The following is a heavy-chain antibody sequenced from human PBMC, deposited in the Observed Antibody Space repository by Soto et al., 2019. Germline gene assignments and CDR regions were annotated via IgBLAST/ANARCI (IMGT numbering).Heavy chain of an antibody. CDR2: MNPNSGNT. J-gene: IGHJ4*02. CDR1: GYTFTSYD. D-gene: IGHD6-19*01. CDR3: ARAVAVPADFDV. Sequence: ASVKVSCKASGYTFTSYDINWVRQATGQGLEWMGWMNPNSGNTGYAQKFQGRVTITRDTSASTAYMELSSLRSEDTAVYYCARAVAVPADFDVCGQGTRVTVAS. V-gene: IGHV1-8*01.